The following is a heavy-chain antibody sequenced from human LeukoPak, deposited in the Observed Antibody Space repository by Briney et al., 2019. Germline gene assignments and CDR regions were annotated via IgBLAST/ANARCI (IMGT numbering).Heavy chain of an antibody. CDR1: GGSFSGYY. J-gene: IGHJ4*02. Sequence: SSETLSLTCAVYGGSFSGYYWSWLRQPPGKGLEWIGEINHSGSTNYNPSLKSRVTISVDTSKSQFSLKLRSVTAADTAVYYCASLLNVAGYSSHDSDYWGQGTLVTVSS. D-gene: IGHD5-12*01. CDR2: INHSGST. CDR3: ASLLNVAGYSSHDSDY. V-gene: IGHV4-34*01.